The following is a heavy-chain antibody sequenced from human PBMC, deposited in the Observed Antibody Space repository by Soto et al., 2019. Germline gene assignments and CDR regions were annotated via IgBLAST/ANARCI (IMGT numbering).Heavy chain of an antibody. CDR1: GGSISSGGYY. D-gene: IGHD3-9*01. CDR3: ARGRMYYDILTGYYKQSWFDP. CDR2: IYYSGST. V-gene: IGHV4-31*03. Sequence: SETLSLTCTVSGGSISSGGYYWSWIRQHPGKGLEWIGYIYYSGSTYYNPSLKSRVTISVDTSKNQFSLKLSSVTAADTAVYYCARGRMYYDILTGYYKQSWFDPWGQGTLVTVSS. J-gene: IGHJ5*02.